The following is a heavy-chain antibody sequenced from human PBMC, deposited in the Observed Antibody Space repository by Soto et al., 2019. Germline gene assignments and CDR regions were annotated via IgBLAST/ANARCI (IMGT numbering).Heavy chain of an antibody. J-gene: IGHJ4*02. CDR3: ARSNSYGNLFDY. D-gene: IGHD5-18*01. CDR1: GYTFSNYG. Sequence: ASVKVSCETSGYTFSNYGIPWVRQAPGQPLEWLGWINAGNGNTKYSQKFQGRVTITRDTSASTAYMELSSLRSEDTAVYYCARSNSYGNLFDYWGQGTLVTVSS. V-gene: IGHV1-3*01. CDR2: INAGNGNT.